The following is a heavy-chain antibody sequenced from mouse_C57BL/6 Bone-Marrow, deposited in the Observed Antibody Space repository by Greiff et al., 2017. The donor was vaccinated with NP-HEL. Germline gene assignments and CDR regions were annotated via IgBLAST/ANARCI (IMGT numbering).Heavy chain of an antibody. CDR1: GYTFTSYW. Sequence: QVQLQQPGAELVKPGASVKMSCKASGYTFTSYWITWVKQRPGQGLEWIGDIYPGSGSTNYNEKFKSKATLTVDTSSSTAYMQLSSLTSEDSAVYYCARSHYYGSSYPYWYFDVWGTGTTVTVSS. V-gene: IGHV1-55*01. D-gene: IGHD1-1*01. J-gene: IGHJ1*03. CDR3: ARSHYYGSSYPYWYFDV. CDR2: IYPGSGST.